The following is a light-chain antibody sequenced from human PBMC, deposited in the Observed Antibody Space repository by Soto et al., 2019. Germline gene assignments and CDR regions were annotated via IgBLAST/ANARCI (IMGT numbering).Light chain of an antibody. J-gene: IGKJ1*01. CDR1: QSISTY. V-gene: IGKV1-39*01. Sequence: DIQMTQSPSSLSASVGDRVTITCRASQSISTYLNWYQQRPGKAPQLLVYAASSLQGGVPPRFSGTGSGTDFTLTIGDLQPEDSATYYCQQSYSYFKWTVGQGTKVDIK. CDR3: QQSYSYFKWT. CDR2: AAS.